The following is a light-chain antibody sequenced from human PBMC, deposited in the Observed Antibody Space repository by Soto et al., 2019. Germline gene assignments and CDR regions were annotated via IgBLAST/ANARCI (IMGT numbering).Light chain of an antibody. CDR2: DVS. CDR3: SSCTSSSTLV. Sequence: QSALTQPASVSGSPGQSITISCTGTSSDVGGYNYVSWYQQHPGKAPKLMIYDVSNRPSGVSNRFSGSKSGNTASLTISGLQAEYEADYYCSSCTSSSTLVFGTGTKVTVL. CDR1: SSDVGGYNY. J-gene: IGLJ1*01. V-gene: IGLV2-14*01.